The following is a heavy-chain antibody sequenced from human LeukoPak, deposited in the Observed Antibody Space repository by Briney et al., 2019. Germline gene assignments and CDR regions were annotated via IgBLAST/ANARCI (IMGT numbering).Heavy chain of an antibody. CDR2: ISSSSSTI. D-gene: IGHD1-26*01. Sequence: GGSLRLFCGASGFTFSIYSMNWVRQATGKGIEWVSYISSSSSTIHYADSAKRRFTISRDNAKNTVYLQMDSLLAEDTAVYYCSGGSLYDYWGQGNLVTVSS. CDR3: SGGSLYDY. CDR1: GFTFSIYS. J-gene: IGHJ4*02. V-gene: IGHV3-48*04.